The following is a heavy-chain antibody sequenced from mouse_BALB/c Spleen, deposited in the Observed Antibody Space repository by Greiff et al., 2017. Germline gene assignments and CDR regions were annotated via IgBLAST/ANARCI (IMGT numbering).Heavy chain of an antibody. CDR2: IDPFNGGT. V-gene: IGHV1S135*01. D-gene: IGHD2-2*01. J-gene: IGHJ4*01. Sequence: EVQLVESGPELMKPGASVKISCKASGYSFTSYYMHWVKQSHGKSLEWIGYIDPFNGGTSYNQKFKGKATLTVDKSSSTAYMHLSSLTSEDSAVYYCARGGGYYDAMDYWGQGTSVTVSS. CDR3: ARGGGYYDAMDY. CDR1: GYSFTSYY.